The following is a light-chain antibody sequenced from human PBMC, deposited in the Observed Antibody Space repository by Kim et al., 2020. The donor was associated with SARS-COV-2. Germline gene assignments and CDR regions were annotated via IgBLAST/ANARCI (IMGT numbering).Light chain of an antibody. CDR1: SSNIGSNY. J-gene: IGLJ2*01. CDR2: RNN. CDR3: ATWDDSHVV. V-gene: IGLV1-47*01. Sequence: ELTQPPSASGTPGQRVTISCSGSSSNIGSNYVYWYQQFPGTAPKLLIYRNNQRPSGVPDRFSGSKSGTSASLAISGLRSEDEADYYCATWDDSHVVF.